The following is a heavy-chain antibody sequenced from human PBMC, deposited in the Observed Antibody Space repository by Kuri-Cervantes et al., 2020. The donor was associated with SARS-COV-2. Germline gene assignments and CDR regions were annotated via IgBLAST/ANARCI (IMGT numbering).Heavy chain of an antibody. CDR1: GYTFTSYD. D-gene: IGHD2-8*02. J-gene: IGHJ5*02. CDR3: ARGVLVVYASPESWFDP. Sequence: ASVKVSCKASGYTFTSYDINWVRQATGQGLEWMGWMNPNSGGTNYAQKFQGRVTMTRDTSISTAYMELSRLRSDDTAVYYCARGVLVVYASPESWFDPWGQGTLVTVSS. V-gene: IGHV1-2*02. CDR2: MNPNSGGT.